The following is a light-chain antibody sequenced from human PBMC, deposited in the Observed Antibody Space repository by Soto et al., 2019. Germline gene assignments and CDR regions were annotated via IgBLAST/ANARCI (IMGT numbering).Light chain of an antibody. J-gene: IGKJ4*01. CDR1: QSVYSN. V-gene: IGKV3D-15*01. CDR3: QQYTKRPLT. Sequence: EIVMTQSPATLSVSPGERATLSCRASQSVYSNLAWYQLKPGQAPRLLIYGASTRATGIPARFSGSGSGTEFTLTINSLQSEDFAVYYCQQYTKRPLTFGGGTKVEIK. CDR2: GAS.